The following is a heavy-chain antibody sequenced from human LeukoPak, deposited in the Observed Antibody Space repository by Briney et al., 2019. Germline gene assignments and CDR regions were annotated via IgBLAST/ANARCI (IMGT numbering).Heavy chain of an antibody. V-gene: IGHV3-20*04. CDR1: GSTFDDYG. J-gene: IGHJ4*02. D-gene: IGHD6-13*01. CDR2: INWDWTNT. Sequence: SGGSLRLSCEDSGSTFDDYGMSWARQAPGKGLEWLCGINWDWTNTHYADSVKGRFTISRDNAKNSLFLQMSSLRVEDTALYYCVRDVSSNWKSFNFWGQGTLVTVTS. CDR3: VRDVSSNWKSFNF.